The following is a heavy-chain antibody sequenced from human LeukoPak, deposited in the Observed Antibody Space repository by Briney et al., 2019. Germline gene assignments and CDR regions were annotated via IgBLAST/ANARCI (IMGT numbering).Heavy chain of an antibody. CDR1: GGTFSSYA. D-gene: IGHD5-24*01. V-gene: IGHV1-69*05. Sequence: SVKVSCKASGGTFSSYAISWVRQAPGQGLEWTGGIIPIFGTANYAQKFQGRVTITTDESTSTAYMELSSLRSEDTAVYYCARDISDGYSDYWGQGTLVTVSS. CDR2: IIPIFGTA. CDR3: ARDISDGYSDY. J-gene: IGHJ4*02.